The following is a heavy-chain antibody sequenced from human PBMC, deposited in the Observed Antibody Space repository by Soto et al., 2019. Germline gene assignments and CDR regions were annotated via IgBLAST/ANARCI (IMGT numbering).Heavy chain of an antibody. Sequence: GGSLRLSCAASGFTFSNAWMSWVRQAPGKGLEWVGRIKSKTDGGTTDYAAPVKGRFTISRDDSKNTLYLQMNSLKTEDTAVYYCTTGNIVVVPAALPSNWGQGTMVTVSS. V-gene: IGHV3-15*01. J-gene: IGHJ3*01. CDR3: TTGNIVVVPAALPSN. CDR2: IKSKTDGGTT. CDR1: GFTFSNAW. D-gene: IGHD2-2*01.